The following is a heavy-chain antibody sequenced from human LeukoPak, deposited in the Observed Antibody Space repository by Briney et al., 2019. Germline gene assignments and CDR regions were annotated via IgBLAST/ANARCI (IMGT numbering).Heavy chain of an antibody. CDR2: IWYDGSNK. Sequence: PGRSLRLSCAASGFTFSSYGMHWVRQAPGKGLEWVAVIWYDGSNKYYADSVKGRFTISRDNSKNTLYLQMISLRAEDTAVYYCARDSLRYGGFDYWGQGTLVTVSS. CDR1: GFTFSSYG. CDR3: ARDSLRYGGFDY. D-gene: IGHD4-23*01. J-gene: IGHJ4*02. V-gene: IGHV3-33*01.